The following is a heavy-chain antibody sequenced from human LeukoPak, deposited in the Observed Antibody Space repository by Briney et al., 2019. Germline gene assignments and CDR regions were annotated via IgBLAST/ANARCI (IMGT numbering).Heavy chain of an antibody. Sequence: SETLSLTCAVYGGSFSGHYWSWIRQPPGKGLEWIGEINHSGSTNYNPSLKSRVTKSVDTSKNQFSLKLSSVTAADTAVYYCARGITMVRGASFDYWGQGTLVTVSS. CDR3: ARGITMVRGASFDY. D-gene: IGHD3-10*01. CDR2: INHSGST. V-gene: IGHV4-34*01. CDR1: GGSFSGHY. J-gene: IGHJ4*02.